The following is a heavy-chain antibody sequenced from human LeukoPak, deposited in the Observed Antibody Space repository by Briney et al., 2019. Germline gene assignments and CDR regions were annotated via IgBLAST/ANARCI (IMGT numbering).Heavy chain of an antibody. J-gene: IGHJ2*01. D-gene: IGHD1-1*01. CDR2: IAADAAGT. CDR3: AKGETTTHWFFDF. V-gene: IGHV3-23*01. CDR1: GFTFSKYG. Sequence: GGSLRLSCAASGFTFSKYGMTWVRQAPGKGLEWVSSIAADAAGTDFAESVKGRFTISRDNSKHTLSLQMNSLRAEDTAVYFCAKGETTTHWFFDFWGRGTLVTVSS.